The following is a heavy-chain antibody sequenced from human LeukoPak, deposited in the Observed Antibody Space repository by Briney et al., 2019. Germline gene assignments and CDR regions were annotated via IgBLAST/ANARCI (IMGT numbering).Heavy chain of an antibody. J-gene: IGHJ4*02. D-gene: IGHD3-22*01. V-gene: IGHV3-21*01. CDR1: GFTFSTYS. CDR2: ISTSSIYI. CDR3: ARGSGVTMIVDSFDY. Sequence: PGGSLRLSCAASGFTFSTYSMNWVRQAPGEGLEWVSSISTSSIYIYYANSLEGRFTISRDNAKNSLYLQMVSLGAEDTAVYFCARGSGVTMIVDSFDYWGQGTLVTVSS.